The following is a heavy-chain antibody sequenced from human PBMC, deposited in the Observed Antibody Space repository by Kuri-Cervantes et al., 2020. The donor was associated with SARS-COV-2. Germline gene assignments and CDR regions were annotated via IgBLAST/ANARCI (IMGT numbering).Heavy chain of an antibody. CDR3: ARRFYGSSWYNYYYYGMDV. J-gene: IGHJ6*01. V-gene: IGHV1-8*01. CDR1: GYTFTSYD. CDR2: MNPNSGNT. D-gene: IGHD6-13*01. Sequence: ASVKVSCKASGYTFTSYDINWVRQATGQGLEWMGWMNPNSGNTGYVQKFQGRVTMTRNTSISTAYMELSSLRSEDTAVYYCARRFYGSSWYNYYYYGMDVWGQGTTVTVSS.